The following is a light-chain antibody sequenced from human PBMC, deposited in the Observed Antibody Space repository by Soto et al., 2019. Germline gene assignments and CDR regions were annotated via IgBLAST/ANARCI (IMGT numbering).Light chain of an antibody. CDR1: QSLLHSNGYNY. V-gene: IGKV2-28*01. CDR3: MQALQSPYT. Sequence: DIVMTQSPLSLPVTPGEPASISCRSSQSLLHSNGYNYLDWHLQKPGQSPQLLISLGSNRASGVPARFSGSGSATDFTLNIARVEAEDFGVYYCMQALQSPYTFGQGTKLEIK. J-gene: IGKJ2*01. CDR2: LGS.